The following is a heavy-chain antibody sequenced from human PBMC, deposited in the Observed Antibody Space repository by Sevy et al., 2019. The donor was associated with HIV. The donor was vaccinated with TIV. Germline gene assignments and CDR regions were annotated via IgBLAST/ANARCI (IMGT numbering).Heavy chain of an antibody. CDR3: AREEWELLDAFDI. V-gene: IGHV3-53*01. Sequence: GGSLRLSCEASGFTVSGNYMNWVRQAPGKGLEWVSVIYTNNIYYADFVQGRFTISRDISKNTLSLQMNSLRAEDTAVYYCAREEWELLDAFDIWGQGTMVTVSS. CDR2: IYTNNI. D-gene: IGHD1-26*01. J-gene: IGHJ3*02. CDR1: GFTVSGNY.